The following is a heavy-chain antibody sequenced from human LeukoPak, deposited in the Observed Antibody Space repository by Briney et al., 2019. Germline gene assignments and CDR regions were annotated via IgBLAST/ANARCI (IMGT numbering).Heavy chain of an antibody. CDR1: GGSISSYY. V-gene: IGHV4-59*01. Sequence: PSETLSLTWTVSGGSISSYYWSWIRQPPGKGLEWIGYIYYSGSTNYNPSLKSRVTISVDTSKNQFSLNLSSVTAANTAVYYCAREGYLPYYFDYWGQGTLVTVSS. D-gene: IGHD6-13*01. J-gene: IGHJ4*02. CDR3: AREGYLPYYFDY. CDR2: IYYSGST.